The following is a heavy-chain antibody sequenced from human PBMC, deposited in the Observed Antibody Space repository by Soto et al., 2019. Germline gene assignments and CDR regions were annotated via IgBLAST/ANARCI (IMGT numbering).Heavy chain of an antibody. CDR1: GYGFRGQG. D-gene: IGHD3-22*01. CDR3: TRDLWGCAHDNSGYYPYDFDY. Sequence: QVHLVQSGPEVKKPGASVKVSCEVSGYGFRGQGVSWVRQAPGQRFEWMGWISGYNGNTDYAPKFQGRLSLTTDTTPSTAYMALRGLRVADTAGYFCTRDLWGCAHDNSGYYPYDFDYGGQGALVTVSS. CDR2: ISGYNGNT. V-gene: IGHV1-18*01. J-gene: IGHJ4*02.